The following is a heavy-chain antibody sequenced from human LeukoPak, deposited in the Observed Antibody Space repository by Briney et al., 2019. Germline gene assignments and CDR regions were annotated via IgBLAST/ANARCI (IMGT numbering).Heavy chain of an antibody. CDR3: AKDRGYNYGKGVDY. J-gene: IGHJ4*02. CDR2: IKGDGSET. D-gene: IGHD5-18*01. Sequence: PGGSLRLSCAASGFRFSGYWMTWVRQAPGKGLEWVANIKGDGSETSYVTSVRGRFTISRDNAKNSLYLQMNSLRAEDTALYYCAKDRGYNYGKGVDYWGQGTLVTVSS. CDR1: GFRFSGYW. V-gene: IGHV3-7*03.